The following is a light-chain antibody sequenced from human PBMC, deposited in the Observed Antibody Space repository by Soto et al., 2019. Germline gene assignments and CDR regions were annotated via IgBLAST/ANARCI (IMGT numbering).Light chain of an antibody. J-gene: IGKJ1*01. CDR1: QSVLYSSNNKNY. CDR3: QQYYRPWA. V-gene: IGKV4-1*01. CDR2: WAS. Sequence: DIVMTQSQDSLAVSLGERATINCKSSQSVLYSSNNKNYLAWYQQKPGQAPKLLIYWASTRESGVPDLVSGSGSGTDSTLTIRGLRAEDVAVYYCQQYYRPWAFGQGTKVEIK.